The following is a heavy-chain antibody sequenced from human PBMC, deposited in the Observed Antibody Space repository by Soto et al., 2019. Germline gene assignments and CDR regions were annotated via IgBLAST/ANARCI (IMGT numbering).Heavy chain of an antibody. CDR2: INMDGSST. CDR1: GFTFSGDW. CDR3: ARGPRGLYHHDY. V-gene: IGHV3-74*01. D-gene: IGHD2-2*01. Sequence: GGSLRLSCAASGFTFSGDWMHWVRQGTGKGLVWVSRINMDGSSTNYADSVKGRFTISRDNAKNTLYLQMNSLRVDDTAVYYCARGPRGLYHHDYWGQGALVTVSS. J-gene: IGHJ4*02.